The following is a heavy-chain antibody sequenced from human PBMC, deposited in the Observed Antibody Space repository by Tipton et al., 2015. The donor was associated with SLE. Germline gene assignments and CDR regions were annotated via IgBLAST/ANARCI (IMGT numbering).Heavy chain of an antibody. Sequence: TLSLTCAVYGASFSGYYWSWIRQPPGKGLEWIGETNHSGSTNYNPSLKSRVTISVDTSKNQFSLRLSSVTAADTAVYYCARAWLGTYYFDYWGQGTLVTVSS. V-gene: IGHV4-34*01. D-gene: IGHD5-12*01. CDR1: GASFSGYY. CDR2: TNHSGST. J-gene: IGHJ4*02. CDR3: ARAWLGTYYFDY.